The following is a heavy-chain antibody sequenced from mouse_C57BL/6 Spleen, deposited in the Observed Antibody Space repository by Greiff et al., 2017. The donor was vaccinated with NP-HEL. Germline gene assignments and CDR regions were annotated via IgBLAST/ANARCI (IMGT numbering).Heavy chain of an antibody. CDR3: ARSGVYYGYDGAMDC. J-gene: IGHJ4*01. V-gene: IGHV1-76*01. CDR2: IYPGSGNT. CDR1: GYTFTDYY. Sequence: VQLQQSGAELVRPGASVKLSCKASGYTFTDYYINWVKQRPGQGLEWIARIYPGSGNTYYTETFKGKATLTAEKSSSTAYMQLSSLTSEDSAVYFCARSGVYYGYDGAMDCWGQGTSVTVSS. D-gene: IGHD2-2*01.